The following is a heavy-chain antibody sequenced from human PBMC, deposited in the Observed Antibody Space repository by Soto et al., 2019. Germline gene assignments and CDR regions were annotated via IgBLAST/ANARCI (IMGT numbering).Heavy chain of an antibody. J-gene: IGHJ6*04. CDR3: AREAHTYSGMDV. CDR1: GYAFTTYY. Sequence: QVHLEQSGAEMRKPGASVTVSCKASGYAFTTYYIHWVRQAPGQGLEWMGVINPTDNRKTYSQIFQGRVTMTRDTSTSTVYMDLRSLRSEDTAIYYCAREAHTYSGMDVWGKGTTVTVS. V-gene: IGHV1-46*01. CDR2: INPTDNRK.